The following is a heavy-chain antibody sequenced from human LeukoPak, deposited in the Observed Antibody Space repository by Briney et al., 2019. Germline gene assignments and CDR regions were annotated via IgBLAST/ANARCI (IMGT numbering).Heavy chain of an antibody. V-gene: IGHV3-30*02. Sequence: GGSLRLSCAASGFTFNNYDMHWVRQDPGKGLEWVASMRNDGSQIYYADSVKGRFTISRDNSKNTLYLQMNSLRVEDTAIYYCAKDIGRRIFGVAYDAFHVWGQGTMVTVSS. CDR1: GFTFNNYD. CDR3: AKDIGRRIFGVAYDAFHV. D-gene: IGHD3-3*01. J-gene: IGHJ3*01. CDR2: MRNDGSQI.